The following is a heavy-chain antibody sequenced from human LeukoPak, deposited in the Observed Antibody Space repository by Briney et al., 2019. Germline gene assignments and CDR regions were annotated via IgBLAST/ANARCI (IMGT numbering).Heavy chain of an antibody. J-gene: IGHJ2*01. CDR1: GFTFSSYS. CDR2: ISSSSSYI. CDR3: AKDRTVGASYWYFDL. V-gene: IGHV3-21*04. Sequence: GGSLRLSCAASGFTFSSYSMNWVRQAPGKGLEWVSSISSSSSYIYYADSVKGRFTISRDSSRNTLFLHMNTLRAEDTAIYYCAKDRTVGASYWYFDLWGRGTLVTVSS. D-gene: IGHD1-26*01.